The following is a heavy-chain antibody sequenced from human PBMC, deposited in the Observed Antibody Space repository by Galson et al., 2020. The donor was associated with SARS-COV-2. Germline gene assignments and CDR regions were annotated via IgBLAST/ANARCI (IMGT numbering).Heavy chain of an antibody. CDR3: AKRPGGILS. Sequence: GGSLRLSCAASGFPFSTYAMSCVRQGPGKGLEWVSSISGSGGSTFYSDSVKGRFTISRDNSKNTLYLQMNSLRAEDTAVYYCAKRPGGILSWGQGTLVTVSA. CDR2: ISGSGGST. V-gene: IGHV3-23*01. CDR1: GFPFSTYA. J-gene: IGHJ5*02. D-gene: IGHD2-15*01.